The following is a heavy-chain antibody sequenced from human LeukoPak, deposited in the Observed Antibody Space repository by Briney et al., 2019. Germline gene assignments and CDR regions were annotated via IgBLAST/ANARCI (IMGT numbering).Heavy chain of an antibody. CDR2: IYYCGST. Sequence: SETLSLTCTVSGGSVYKYYWSWIRQPPGKGLEWGGNIYYCGSTDYKPTLKSRVTISVHTSKNQFSLKLSSVTAADTAVYYCARHGGVGATIQDAFDIWGQGTMVTVSS. D-gene: IGHD1-26*01. J-gene: IGHJ3*02. CDR1: GGSVYKYY. CDR3: ARHGGVGATIQDAFDI. V-gene: IGHV4-59*08.